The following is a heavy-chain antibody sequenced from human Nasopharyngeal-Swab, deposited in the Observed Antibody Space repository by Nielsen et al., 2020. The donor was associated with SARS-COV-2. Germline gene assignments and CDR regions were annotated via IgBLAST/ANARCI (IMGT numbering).Heavy chain of an antibody. Sequence: GESLKISCQGSGYSFTNYWIVWVRQMPGTGLEWMGIIHPADSDTRYSPSFQGQVTISADKSITTAYLQWSSLKASDTAMYYCASPRGYSGSSDAFDIWGQGTMVTVSS. CDR2: IHPADSDT. J-gene: IGHJ3*02. CDR3: ASPRGYSGSSDAFDI. CDR1: GYSFTNYW. D-gene: IGHD5-12*01. V-gene: IGHV5-51*01.